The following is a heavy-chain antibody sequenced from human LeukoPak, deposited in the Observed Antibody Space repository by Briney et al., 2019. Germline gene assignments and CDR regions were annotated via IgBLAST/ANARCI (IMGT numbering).Heavy chain of an antibody. V-gene: IGHV1-2*04. CDR3: ARGYCSGGSCYSAYYYYGMDV. CDR1: GYTFTGYY. D-gene: IGHD2-15*01. J-gene: IGHJ6*02. CDR2: INPNGGGT. Sequence: GASVKVSCKASGYTFTGYYMHWVRQAPGQGLEGMGWINPNGGGTNYAQKFQGWVTMTRDTSISTAYMELSRLRSDDTAVYYCARGYCSGGSCYSAYYYYGMDVWGQGTTVTVSS.